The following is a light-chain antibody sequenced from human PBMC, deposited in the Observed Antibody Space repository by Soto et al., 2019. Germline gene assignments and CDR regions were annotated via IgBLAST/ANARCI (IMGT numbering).Light chain of an antibody. CDR3: SSYTSSSTVV. J-gene: IGLJ2*01. CDR2: DVS. Sequence: QSVLTQPASVSGSPGQSITMSCTGTSSDVGGYNFVSWYQHLPGKSPKLMIYDVSDRPSGVSHRFSGSKSGNTASLTISGLQAEDDAAYYCSSYTSSSTVVFGGGTKLTVL. V-gene: IGLV2-14*03. CDR1: SSDVGGYNF.